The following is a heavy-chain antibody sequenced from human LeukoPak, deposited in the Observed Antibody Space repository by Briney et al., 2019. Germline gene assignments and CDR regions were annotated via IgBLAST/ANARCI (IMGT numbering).Heavy chain of an antibody. V-gene: IGHV1-2*02. CDR2: INPNSGGT. D-gene: IGHD3-10*01. J-gene: IGHJ6*04. CDR1: GYTFTGYY. Sequence: ASVKVSCKASGYTFTGYYMHWVRQAPGQGLEWMGWINPNSGGTNYAQKFQGRVTMTRDTSISTAYMELSRLRSDDTAVYYCATEDYYGSGSYHGKMDVWGKGTTVTISS. CDR3: ATEDYYGSGSYHGKMDV.